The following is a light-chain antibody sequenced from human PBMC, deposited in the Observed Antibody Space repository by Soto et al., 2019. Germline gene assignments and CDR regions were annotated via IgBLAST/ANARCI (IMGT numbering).Light chain of an antibody. CDR1: SSNIGSNY. V-gene: IGLV1-47*01. Sequence: QSVLTKPPSATGTPGQRVTISNSGSSSNIGSNYVYWYQQLPGTAPKLLIYRNNQRPSGVPDRFSGSKSGTSASLAISGLRSEDEADYYCAAWDDSLSAFYVFGTGTKVTVL. CDR3: AAWDDSLSAFYV. J-gene: IGLJ1*01. CDR2: RNN.